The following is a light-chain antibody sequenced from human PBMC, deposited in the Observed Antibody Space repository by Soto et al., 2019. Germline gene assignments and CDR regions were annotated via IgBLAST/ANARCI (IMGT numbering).Light chain of an antibody. CDR2: GNS. J-gene: IGLJ2*01. V-gene: IGLV1-40*01. CDR1: SSNIGAGYD. Sequence: QLVLTQPPSVSGAPGQGVTISGTGGSSNIGAGYDVHWYQQLPGTAPKLLIYGNSNRPSGVPDRFSGSKSGTSASLAITGLQAEDEADYYCQSYDSSLSGSIFGGGTKLTVL. CDR3: QSYDSSLSGSI.